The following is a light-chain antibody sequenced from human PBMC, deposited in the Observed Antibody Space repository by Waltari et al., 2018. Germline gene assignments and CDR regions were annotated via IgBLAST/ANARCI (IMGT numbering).Light chain of an antibody. V-gene: IGLV2-11*01. CDR1: SSDVGDYKY. CDR3: CSYAGTYTWV. Sequence: QSALTQPRSVSGSPGQSVTISCTVTSSDVGDYKYVSWHQQHPGKAPKLMIYDVSKRPSGVPDRFSGSKSGNTASLTISGLQAEDEADYYCCSYAGTYTWVFGGGTKLTVL. CDR2: DVS. J-gene: IGLJ3*02.